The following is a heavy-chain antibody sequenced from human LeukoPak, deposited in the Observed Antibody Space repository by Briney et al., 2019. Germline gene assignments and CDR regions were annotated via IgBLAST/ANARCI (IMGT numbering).Heavy chain of an antibody. J-gene: IGHJ3*01. CDR3: ARDRRGEKDFDV. CDR1: GISVSNDY. CDR2: IYADGYT. V-gene: IGHV3-53*04. Sequence: GGSLRLSCAASGISVSNDYMSWVRQAPGKGLEWVSAIYADGYTRDAASVKGRFSISRHNSKNTVYLEMDNLRPEDTAVYYCARDRRGEKDFDVWGPGTMVTVSS.